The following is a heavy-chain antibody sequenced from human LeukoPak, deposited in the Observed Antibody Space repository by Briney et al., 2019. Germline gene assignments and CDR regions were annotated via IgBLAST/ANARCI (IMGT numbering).Heavy chain of an antibody. J-gene: IGHJ4*02. D-gene: IGHD2-21*02. CDR3: ARDSIVVVTAEGGFDC. CDR1: GYTFTSYY. Sequence: ASVKVSCKASGYTFTSYYMHWVRQAPGQGLEWMGIINPSGGSTSYAQKFQGRVTMTRDTSTSTVYMELSSLRSEDTAVYYCARDSIVVVTAEGGFDCWGQGTLVTVSS. V-gene: IGHV1-46*01. CDR2: INPSGGST.